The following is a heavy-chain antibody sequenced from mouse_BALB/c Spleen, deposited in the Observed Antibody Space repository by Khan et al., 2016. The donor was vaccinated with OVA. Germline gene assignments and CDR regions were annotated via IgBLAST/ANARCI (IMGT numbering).Heavy chain of an antibody. CDR1: GFSLTTYG. D-gene: IGHD1-1*01. CDR3: AKAYYGSSLDAMDY. V-gene: IGHV2-3*01. CDR2: IWSDGST. Sequence: VELVESGPGLVAPSQSLSITCTVSGFSLTTYGVNWVRQPPGKGLEWLGVIWSDGSTNYHSALISRLSISKDNSKSQVFLKLNSLQTDDTATYYCAKAYYGSSLDAMDYWGQGTSVTVSS. J-gene: IGHJ4*01.